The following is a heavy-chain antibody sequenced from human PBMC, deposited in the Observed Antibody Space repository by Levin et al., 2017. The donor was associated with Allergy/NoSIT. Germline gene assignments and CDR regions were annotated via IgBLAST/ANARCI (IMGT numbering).Heavy chain of an antibody. D-gene: IGHD3-10*01. CDR2: IFSRGRT. Sequence: SQTLSLTCHVSGVSITTHYWSWIRQSPGKGLEWIGEIFSRGRTNYNPSLKSRVTISGDTSKNQFSLNLSSVTAADTVLNYCAREPRGHRYYYAMDVWGQGTTVTVSS. J-gene: IGHJ6*02. CDR3: AREPRGHRYYYAMDV. CDR1: GVSITTHY. V-gene: IGHV4-59*11.